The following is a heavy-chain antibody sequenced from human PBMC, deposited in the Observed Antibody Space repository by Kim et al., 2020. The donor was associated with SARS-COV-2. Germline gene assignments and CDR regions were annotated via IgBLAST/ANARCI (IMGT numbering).Heavy chain of an antibody. CDR1: GFTFSSYG. CDR3: AKADDYYGSVSSYYYYGMDV. D-gene: IGHD3-10*01. Sequence: GGSLRLSCAASGFTFSSYGMHWVRQAPGKGLEWVAVISYDGSNKYYADSVKGRFTISRDNSKNTLYQQMNSLRAEDTAVYYCAKADDYYGSVSSYYYYGMDVWGQGTTVTVSS. CDR2: ISYDGSNK. J-gene: IGHJ6*02. V-gene: IGHV3-30*18.